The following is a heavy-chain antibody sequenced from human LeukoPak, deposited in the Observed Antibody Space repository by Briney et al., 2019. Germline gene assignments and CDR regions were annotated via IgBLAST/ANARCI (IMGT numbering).Heavy chain of an antibody. J-gene: IGHJ5*02. CDR1: GYTFTSYG. D-gene: IGHD3-10*01. CDR3: ARDLQVVRGVIIVNWFDP. V-gene: IGHV1-18*01. Sequence: ASVKVSCKASGYTFTSYGISWVRQAPGQGLEWMGWISAYKGNTNYAQKLQGRVTMTPDPSTSTAYMEQRRLRSDDTAVYYCARDLQVVRGVIIVNWFDPWGQGTLVTVSS. CDR2: ISAYKGNT.